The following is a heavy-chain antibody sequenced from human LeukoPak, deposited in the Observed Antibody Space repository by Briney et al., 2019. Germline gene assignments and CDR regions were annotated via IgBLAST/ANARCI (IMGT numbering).Heavy chain of an antibody. CDR2: IYYSGST. CDR1: GGSISSSSYY. Sequence: KASETLSLTCTVSGGSISSSSYYWGWIRQPPGKGLEWIGSIYYSGSTYYNPSLKSRVTISVDTSKNQFSLKLSSVTAADTAVYYCARENSGGDAFDIWGQGTMVTVSS. D-gene: IGHD6-19*01. CDR3: ARENSGGDAFDI. V-gene: IGHV4-39*07. J-gene: IGHJ3*02.